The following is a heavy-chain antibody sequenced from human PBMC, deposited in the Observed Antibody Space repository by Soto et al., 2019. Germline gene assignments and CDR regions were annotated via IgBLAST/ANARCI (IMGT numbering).Heavy chain of an antibody. CDR1: GYTFTSYG. J-gene: IGHJ4*02. V-gene: IGHV1-18*01. CDR2: ISAYNGNT. Sequence: GASVKVSCKASGYTFTSYGISWVRHAPGQGLEWMGWISAYNGNTNYAQKLQGRVTMTTDTSTSTAYMELRSLRSDDTAVYYCARHDSRRSPYSSDDRGPGTRLTVVS. CDR3: ARHDSRRSPYSSDD. D-gene: IGHD3-22*01.